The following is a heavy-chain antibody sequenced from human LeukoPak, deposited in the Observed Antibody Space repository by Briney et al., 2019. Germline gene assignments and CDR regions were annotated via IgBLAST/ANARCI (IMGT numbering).Heavy chain of an antibody. D-gene: IGHD6-13*01. V-gene: IGHV4-59*01. Sequence: SETLSLTCAVYGGSFSGFYWNWIRQPPGKGLEWIGYIYYSGSTNYNPSLKSRVTISVDTSKNQFSLKLSSVTAADTAVYYCARAAAGPPSFDYWGQGTLVTVSS. CDR1: GGSFSGFY. CDR3: ARAAAGPPSFDY. CDR2: IYYSGST. J-gene: IGHJ4*02.